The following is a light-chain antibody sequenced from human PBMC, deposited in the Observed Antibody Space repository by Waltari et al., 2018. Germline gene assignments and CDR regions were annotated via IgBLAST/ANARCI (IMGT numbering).Light chain of an antibody. V-gene: IGLV6-57*04. CDR2: EDN. J-gene: IGLJ1*01. CDR1: SGNIASNY. Sequence: FILTQPHSVSESPGKTVTISCTRSSGNIASNYVQWYQQRPGSAPTIMIFEDNQRPSGVPDRFSGSIDSASNSAALTISGLKTEDEADYYCQSYDSVNVVGTGTKVTVL. CDR3: QSYDSVNV.